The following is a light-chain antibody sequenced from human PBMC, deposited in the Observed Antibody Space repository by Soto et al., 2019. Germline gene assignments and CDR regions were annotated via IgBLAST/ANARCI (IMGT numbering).Light chain of an antibody. J-gene: IGLJ2*01. V-gene: IGLV2-14*01. CDR1: SSDIDGYDY. CDR2: DVT. Sequence: QSALTHPASVSGSPGQSITMSCTGASSDIDGYDYVSWYQHHPGEAPKLLIYDVTNRPSGVSNRFSASKSGNTASLTISGLQAEDEADYYCSSYTSRNTVVFGGGTKLTVL. CDR3: SSYTSRNTVV.